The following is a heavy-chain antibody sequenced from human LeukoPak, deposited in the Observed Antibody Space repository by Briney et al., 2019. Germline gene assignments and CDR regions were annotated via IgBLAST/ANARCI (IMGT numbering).Heavy chain of an antibody. V-gene: IGHV4-59*08. Sequence: SETLSLTCTVSGRSISSYYWSWIRQTPGKGLEWIGYIYYSGTTNCNPSLKSRVTISADKSKNQFSLKLSSVTAADTAVYYCAAALTGYADYWGLGTLVAVSS. J-gene: IGHJ4*02. D-gene: IGHD3-9*01. CDR1: GRSISSYY. CDR3: AAALTGYADY. CDR2: IYYSGTT.